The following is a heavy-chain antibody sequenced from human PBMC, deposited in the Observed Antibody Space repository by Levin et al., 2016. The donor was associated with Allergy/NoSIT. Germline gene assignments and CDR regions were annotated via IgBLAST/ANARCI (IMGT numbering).Heavy chain of an antibody. J-gene: IGHJ5*02. CDR3: ARALEGYWFDP. D-gene: IGHD5-24*01. CDR1: GFTFSSYS. Sequence: GESLKISCAASGFTFSSYSMNWVRQAPGKGLEWVSSISSSSSYIYYADSVKGRFTISRDNAKNSLYLQMNSLRAEDTAVYYCARALEGYWFDPWGQGTLVTVSS. CDR2: ISSSSSYI. V-gene: IGHV3-21*01.